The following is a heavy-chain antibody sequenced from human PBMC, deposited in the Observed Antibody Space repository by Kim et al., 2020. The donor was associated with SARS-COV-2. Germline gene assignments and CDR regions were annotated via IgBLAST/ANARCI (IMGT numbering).Heavy chain of an antibody. Sequence: ASVKVSCKASGYTFTSYAMHWVRQAPGQRLEWMGWINAGNGNTKYSQKFQGGVTITRDTSASTAYMELSSLRSEDTAVYYCARVRIAMVRGALGSFDPWGQGTLVTVSS. CDR3: ARVRIAMVRGALGSFDP. J-gene: IGHJ5*02. CDR2: INAGNGNT. D-gene: IGHD3-10*01. CDR1: GYTFTSYA. V-gene: IGHV1-3*01.